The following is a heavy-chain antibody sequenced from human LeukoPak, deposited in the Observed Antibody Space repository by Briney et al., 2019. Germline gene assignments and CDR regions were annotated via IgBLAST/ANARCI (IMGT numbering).Heavy chain of an antibody. CDR3: ARGNFRRDGYNFDY. D-gene: IGHD5-24*01. V-gene: IGHV3-33*01. Sequence: GGSLRLSCAASGFIFSGYGMHWVRQVPGKGLEWVAAIWYDGSNKYYADSVKGRFTISRDNSKNTLYLQMNSLRAEDTAVFYCARGNFRRDGYNFDYWGQGTLVTVSS. CDR1: GFIFSGYG. CDR2: IWYDGSNK. J-gene: IGHJ4*02.